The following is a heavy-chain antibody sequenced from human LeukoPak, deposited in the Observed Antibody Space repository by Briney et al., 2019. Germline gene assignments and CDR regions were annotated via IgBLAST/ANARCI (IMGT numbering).Heavy chain of an antibody. CDR3: ARDDGSATLGFDS. Sequence: SVKVSCKASGTTFSRSAISWARQAPGQGLEWMGGVIPFLGTTNYAQKFQDRVSITTDESTSTAYMEVSSLRSVDTAVYYCARDDGSATLGFDSWGQGTLVTVSS. D-gene: IGHD1-26*01. CDR2: VIPFLGTT. CDR1: GTTFSRSA. J-gene: IGHJ4*02. V-gene: IGHV1-69*05.